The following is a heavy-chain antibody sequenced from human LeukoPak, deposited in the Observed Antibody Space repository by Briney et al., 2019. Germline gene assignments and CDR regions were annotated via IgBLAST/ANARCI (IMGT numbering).Heavy chain of an antibody. V-gene: IGHV3-53*01. CDR1: GFTVRNNY. CDR3: ARDSAYAYGQGLPAAFDY. D-gene: IGHD3-10*01. Sequence: PGGSLRLSCAASGFTVRNNYMSWVRQAPGKGLEWVSVIYSGDIGDITYYADSVKGRFTVSRDSSTNTLYLQMNILRAEDTALHYCARDSAYAYGQGLPAAFDYWGQGTLVTVSS. J-gene: IGHJ4*02. CDR2: IYSGDIGDIT.